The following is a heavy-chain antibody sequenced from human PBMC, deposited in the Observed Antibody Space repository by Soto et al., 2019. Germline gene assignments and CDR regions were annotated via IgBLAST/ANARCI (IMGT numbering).Heavy chain of an antibody. V-gene: IGHV4-31*02. D-gene: IGHD3-10*01. Sequence: QVQLQESGPGLVKPSQTLSLTCSVSGGSISSGGYYWIWIRQSTGKGLEWIGYIYYSANTHYNPSLKGRVSISADTSKNQFSLNLSSVTAADTAVYYCARSGGNSYYYGMDVWGQGTTVTVSS. CDR1: GGSISSGGYY. CDR3: ARSGGNSYYYGMDV. J-gene: IGHJ6*02. CDR2: IYYSANT.